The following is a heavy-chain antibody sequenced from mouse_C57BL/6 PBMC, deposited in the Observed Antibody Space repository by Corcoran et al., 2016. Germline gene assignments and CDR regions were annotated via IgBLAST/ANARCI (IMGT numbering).Heavy chain of an antibody. CDR1: GYSITSGYY. CDR3: ARDRGKGFAY. D-gene: IGHD1-3*01. V-gene: IGHV3-6*01. Sequence: VQLQESGPGLVKPSQSLSLTCSVTGYSITSGYYWNWIRQFPGNKLEWMGYISYDGSNNYNPSLKNRISITRDTSKNQFFLKLNSVTTEDTATYYCARDRGKGFAYWGQGTLVTVSA. J-gene: IGHJ3*01. CDR2: ISYDGSN.